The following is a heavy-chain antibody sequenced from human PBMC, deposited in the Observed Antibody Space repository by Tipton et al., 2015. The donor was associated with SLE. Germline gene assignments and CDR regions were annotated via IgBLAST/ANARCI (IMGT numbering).Heavy chain of an antibody. CDR2: ITNVGSTI. V-gene: IGHV3-48*01. D-gene: IGHD1-1*01. CDR1: GLNFNVYS. Sequence: GSLRLSCVASGLNFNVYSMNWVRQAPGKGLEWVTYITNVGSTIHYADSVQGRFTVSRDNARNSLYLQMNRLRAEDTAVYYCASSVSTAGTDWGQGTLVTVSS. J-gene: IGHJ4*02. CDR3: ASSVSTAGTD.